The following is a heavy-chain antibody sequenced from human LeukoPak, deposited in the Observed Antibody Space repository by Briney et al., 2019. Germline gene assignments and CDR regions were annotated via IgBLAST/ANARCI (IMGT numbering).Heavy chain of an antibody. V-gene: IGHV3-48*04. J-gene: IGHJ4*02. CDR3: VRDSSVTTLVPFYFDS. CDR1: GFTLSNYG. D-gene: IGHD4-17*01. Sequence: GGSLRLSCAASGFTLSNYGMNWVRQAPGKGREWVSYIASRTTTKKYADSVKGRFSISRDNAENSVFLQMNSLRAEDTAMYYCVRDSSVTTLVPFYFDSWGQGTLVTVSA. CDR2: IASRTTTK.